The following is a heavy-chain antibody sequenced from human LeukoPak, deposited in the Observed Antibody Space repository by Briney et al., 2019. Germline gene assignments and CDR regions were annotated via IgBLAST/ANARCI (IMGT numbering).Heavy chain of an antibody. J-gene: IGHJ6*03. Sequence: SETLSLTCTVSGDSISSRSYYWGWIRQPPGKGLEWIGEINHSGSTNYNPSLKSRVTISVDMSKNQFSLKLSSVTAADTAAYYCARGMGSGSYIGYYYYYYMDVWGKGTTVTISS. D-gene: IGHD3-10*01. CDR1: GDSISSRSYY. CDR3: ARGMGSGSYIGYYYYYYMDV. V-gene: IGHV4-39*07. CDR2: INHSGST.